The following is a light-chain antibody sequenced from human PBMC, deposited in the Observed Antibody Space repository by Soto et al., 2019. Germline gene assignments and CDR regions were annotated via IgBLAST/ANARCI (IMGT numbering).Light chain of an antibody. Sequence: QSVLTQPASVSGSPGQSITISCTGTSSDVGGYNYVSWYQQHPGKAPKLMIYEVSNRPSGVSNRFSGSKSGNTASLTISGLQAEDEADYDCSSYTISSTPDVFGTGTKLTVL. CDR2: EVS. V-gene: IGLV2-14*01. CDR1: SSDVGGYNY. CDR3: SSYTISSTPDV. J-gene: IGLJ1*01.